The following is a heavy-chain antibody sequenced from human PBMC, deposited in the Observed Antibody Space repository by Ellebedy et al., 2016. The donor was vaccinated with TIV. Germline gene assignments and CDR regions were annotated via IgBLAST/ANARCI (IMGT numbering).Heavy chain of an antibody. CDR3: VRTGRPWFDY. CDR1: GFTFSDYY. D-gene: IGHD2-8*02. J-gene: IGHJ4*02. Sequence: PGGSLRLSCVASGFTFSDYYMSWIRQAPGKGLEWVSTISTSSSYTKCADSVKGRFTVSRDDAKNSLYLHRNSLKAEDTAVYYCVRTGRPWFDYWGQGTLVTVSS. CDR2: ISTSSSYT. V-gene: IGHV3-11*06.